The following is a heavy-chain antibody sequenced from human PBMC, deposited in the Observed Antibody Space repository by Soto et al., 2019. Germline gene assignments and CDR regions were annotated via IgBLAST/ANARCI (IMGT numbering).Heavy chain of an antibody. CDR1: GFTFSDYW. J-gene: IGHJ6*03. Sequence: EVQLVESGGGLVQPGGSLRLSCAASGFTFSDYWMHWVRQAPGTGLEWVSRIKRDGSTTNYADSVKGRFTISRDNAKNTLYLEMNSLRVEDTADYYCSRGAINYYYEDGWGKGTTVTVSS. CDR3: SRGAINYYYEDG. V-gene: IGHV3-74*01. CDR2: IKRDGSTT.